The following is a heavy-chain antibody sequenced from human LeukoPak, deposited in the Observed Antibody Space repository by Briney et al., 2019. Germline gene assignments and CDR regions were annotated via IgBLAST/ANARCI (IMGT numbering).Heavy chain of an antibody. Sequence: GESLKISCKGSGYSFTSYWIGWVRQMPGKGLEWVGIIYPGDSDTRYSPSFQGQVTISADKSISTAYLQWSSLKASDTAMYYCARHARYSGFPYYFDYCGQGTLVTVSS. CDR3: ARHARYSGFPYYFDY. J-gene: IGHJ4*02. V-gene: IGHV5-51*01. CDR2: IYPGDSDT. CDR1: GYSFTSYW. D-gene: IGHD5-12*01.